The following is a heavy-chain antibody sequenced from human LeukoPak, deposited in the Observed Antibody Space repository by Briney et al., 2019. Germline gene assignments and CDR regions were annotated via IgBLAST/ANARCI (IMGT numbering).Heavy chain of an antibody. D-gene: IGHD3-9*01. CDR1: GFTFSSYG. CDR3: AKAESPDILSGYYRSYFDH. CDR2: ISYGVTTK. Sequence: GGSLRLSCAASGFTFSSYGMHWVRQAPGKGLEWVAVISYGVTTKIYAESVKGRFTISRDNSKDTLYLQMNSLTTEDTAVYYCAKAESPDILSGYYRSYFDHWGQGTLVTVSS. J-gene: IGHJ4*02. V-gene: IGHV3-30*18.